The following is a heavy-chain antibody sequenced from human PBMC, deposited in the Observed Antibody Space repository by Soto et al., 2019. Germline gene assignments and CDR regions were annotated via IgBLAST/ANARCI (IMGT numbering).Heavy chain of an antibody. J-gene: IGHJ6*02. CDR2: IKQDGSEK. CDR1: GFTFSSYW. D-gene: IGHD4-17*01. Sequence: PGGSLRLSCAASGFTFSSYWMSWVRQAPGKGLEWVANIKQDGSEKYYVDSVKGRFTISRDNSKNSLYLQMNSLRTEDTALYYCAKDLNGDQTYYYYGMVVWGQGTTVTISS. CDR3: AKDLNGDQTYYYYGMVV. V-gene: IGHV3-7*03.